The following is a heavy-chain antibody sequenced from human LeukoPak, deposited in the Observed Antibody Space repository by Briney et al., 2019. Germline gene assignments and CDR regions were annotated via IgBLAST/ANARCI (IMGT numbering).Heavy chain of an antibody. J-gene: IGHJ4*02. CDR3: ARVKSYGLTTVSALDY. Sequence: GGSLRLSCAASGFTFSSYSMNWVRQAPGKGLEWVSYISSSSSTIYYADSVKGRFTISRDNAKNSLYLQMNSLRAEDTAVYYCARVKSYGLTTVSALDYWGQGTLVTVSS. V-gene: IGHV3-48*01. CDR1: GFTFSSYS. D-gene: IGHD4-17*01. CDR2: ISSSSSTI.